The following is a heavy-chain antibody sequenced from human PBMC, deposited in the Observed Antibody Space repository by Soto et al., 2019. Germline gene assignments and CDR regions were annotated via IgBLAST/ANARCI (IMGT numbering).Heavy chain of an antibody. CDR1: GFTFSSYG. J-gene: IGHJ6*03. D-gene: IGHD2-15*01. V-gene: IGHV3-33*01. Sequence: GGSLRLSCAASGFTFSSYGMHWVRQAPGKGLEWVAVIWYDGSNKYYADSVKGRFTISRDNSKNTLYLQMNSLRAEDTAVYYCARAAKDIVGVYYYYYYMDVWGKGTTVTVSS. CDR2: IWYDGSNK. CDR3: ARAAKDIVGVYYYYYYMDV.